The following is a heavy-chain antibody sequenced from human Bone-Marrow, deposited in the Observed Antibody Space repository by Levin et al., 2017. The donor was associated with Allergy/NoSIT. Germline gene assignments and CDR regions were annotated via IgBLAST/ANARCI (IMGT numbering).Heavy chain of an antibody. V-gene: IGHV3-30*04. CDR2: ISYDGSIK. Sequence: GGSLRLSCGASGFTLSRFAMHWVRQTPGKGLEWVASISYDGSIKNYADSVKGRFTISRDSSKNMIFLHMNNLRTEDTALYYCASFWFGDDFDYWGQGTLVIVSS. D-gene: IGHD3-10*01. J-gene: IGHJ4*02. CDR1: GFTLSRFA. CDR3: ASFWFGDDFDY.